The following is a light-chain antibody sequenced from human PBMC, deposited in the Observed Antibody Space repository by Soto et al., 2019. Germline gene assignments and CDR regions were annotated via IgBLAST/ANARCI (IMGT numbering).Light chain of an antibody. Sequence: EIVLTQSPGTLSLSPGERATLSCRASQSVDSTYLAWYQQKPGQAPRLLIYGASSRATGIPDRFSGSGSGTDFTLTISSLQPEDFATYYCQQSYSTPWTFGQGTKV. V-gene: IGKV3-20*01. J-gene: IGKJ1*01. CDR3: QQSYSTPWT. CDR1: QSVDSTY. CDR2: GAS.